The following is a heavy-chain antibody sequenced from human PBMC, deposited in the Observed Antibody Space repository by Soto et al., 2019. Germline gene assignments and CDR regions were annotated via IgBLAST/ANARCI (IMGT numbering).Heavy chain of an antibody. D-gene: IGHD5-18*01. Sequence: SETLSLTCDVSGGSISSSSYYWGWIRQPPGKGLEWIGSIYYSGSTYYNPSLKSRVTISVDTSKNQFSLKLSSVTAADTAVYYCAASRGYSYAGDYYYGMDVWGQGATVTVSS. CDR2: IYYSGST. J-gene: IGHJ6*02. CDR1: GGSISSSSYY. V-gene: IGHV4-39*01. CDR3: AASRGYSYAGDYYYGMDV.